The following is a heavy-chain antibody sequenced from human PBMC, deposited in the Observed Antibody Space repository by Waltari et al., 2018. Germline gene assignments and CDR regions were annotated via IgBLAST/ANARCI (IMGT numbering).Heavy chain of an antibody. V-gene: IGHV4-39*07. J-gene: IGHJ6*03. D-gene: IGHD2-8*01. CDR1: GGSISSSSYY. CDR2: IYYSGGT. Sequence: QLQLQESGPGLVKPSETLSLTCTVSGGSISSSSYYWGWIRQPPGKGLEWIGSIYYSGGTYYNPSLKSRVTISVDTSKNQFSLKLSSVTAADTAVYYCALGVWYYYYYMDVWGKGTTVTISS. CDR3: ALGVWYYYYYMDV.